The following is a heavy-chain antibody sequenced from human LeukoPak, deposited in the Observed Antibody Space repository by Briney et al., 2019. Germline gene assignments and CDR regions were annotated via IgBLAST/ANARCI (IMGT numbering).Heavy chain of an antibody. J-gene: IGHJ5*02. CDR2: IDYSGTT. V-gene: IGHV4-39*02. Sequence: SETLSLTCSVSGGSIGPTSYYWGWIRQTPVKGLEWIGSIDYSGTTHYNPSLKSRVTISIDMSQNQFSLKLSSVTAADTAVYYCARDGGFGEDWFDPWGQGTLVTVSS. CDR3: ARDGGFGEDWFDP. D-gene: IGHD3-10*01. CDR1: GGSIGPTSYY.